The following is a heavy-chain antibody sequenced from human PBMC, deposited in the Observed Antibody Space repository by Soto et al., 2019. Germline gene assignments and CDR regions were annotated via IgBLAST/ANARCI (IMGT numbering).Heavy chain of an antibody. D-gene: IGHD4-17*01. Sequence: SETLSLTCTVSGGSISNYYWSWIRQPPGKGLEWIGYSYYSGSTNYNPSPKSRGTISVDTAKNQFALQLSSVTAADTAGDYLGLHSKGYGVYYFGYWGQGPLVTV. CDR3: GLHSKGYGVYYFGY. J-gene: IGHJ4*02. CDR1: GGSISNYY. CDR2: SYYSGST. V-gene: IGHV4-59*08.